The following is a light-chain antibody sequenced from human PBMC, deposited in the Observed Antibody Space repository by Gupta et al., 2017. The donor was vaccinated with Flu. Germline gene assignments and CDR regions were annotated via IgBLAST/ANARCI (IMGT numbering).Light chain of an antibody. Sequence: IVLTQSPGTLPVSAGARATLPCRTSQSVRNNSLAWYHHKAGQSPRLLIYGASTRARGIPDRFSSTASGTDFTLTISSLESEDVAVSSCHQYCRSYTFGPGMKVEIK. J-gene: IGKJ2*01. CDR1: QSVRNNS. V-gene: IGKV3-20*01. CDR2: GAS. CDR3: HQYCRSYT.